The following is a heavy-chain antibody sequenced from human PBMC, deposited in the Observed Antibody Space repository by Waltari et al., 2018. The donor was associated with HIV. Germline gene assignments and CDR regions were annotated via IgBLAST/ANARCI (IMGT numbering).Heavy chain of an antibody. CDR1: GFTFSRHW. J-gene: IGHJ4*02. V-gene: IGHV3-7*01. Sequence: EVQLVESGGGLVQPGGSLRLSCAASGFTFSRHWMSWVRQAPGKGLEWVANIKQDGSEKYYVDSVKGRFTISRDIAKNSLYLQMNSRRAEDTAVYHCARGGGLNLDYWGQGTLVTVSS. D-gene: IGHD3-16*01. CDR2: IKQDGSEK. CDR3: ARGGGLNLDY.